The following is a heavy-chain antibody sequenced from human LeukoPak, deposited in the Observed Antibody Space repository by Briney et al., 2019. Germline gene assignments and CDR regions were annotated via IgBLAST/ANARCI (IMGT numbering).Heavy chain of an antibody. D-gene: IGHD3-22*01. CDR2: IYYAGST. Sequence: PSETLSLTCTVSGGSISSSSYYWGWIRQPPGKGLEWIGNIYYAGSTYYNPSLKSRVTISVDTSKSQFSLKLSSVTAADTAVYYCARHYYDSSGYYYVRYWGQGTLVTVSS. V-gene: IGHV4-39*01. CDR3: ARHYYDSSGYYYVRY. J-gene: IGHJ4*02. CDR1: GGSISSSSYY.